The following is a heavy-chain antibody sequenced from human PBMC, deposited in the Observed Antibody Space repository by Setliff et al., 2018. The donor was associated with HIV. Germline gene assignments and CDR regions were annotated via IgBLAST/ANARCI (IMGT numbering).Heavy chain of an antibody. V-gene: IGHV4-4*09. CDR1: GDSISSYS. CDR3: ARRIDDSGSFPDKNWFDT. D-gene: IGHD3-10*01. CDR2: IFSSGST. J-gene: IGHJ5*02. Sequence: PSETLSLTCTVSGDSISSYSWNWIRQSPEGGLEWIGFIFSSGSTKYNPSLQSRVTMSIDTSKNQFSLRLTSVTAADTAVYYCARRIDDSGSFPDKNWFDTWGQGSLVTVSS.